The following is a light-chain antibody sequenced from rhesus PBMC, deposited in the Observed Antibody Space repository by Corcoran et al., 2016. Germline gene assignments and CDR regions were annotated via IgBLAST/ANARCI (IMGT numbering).Light chain of an antibody. CDR1: QGVSSW. CDR3: LHYTTTPFT. J-gene: IGKJ3*01. V-gene: IGKV1-21*01. Sequence: DIQMTQSPSSLSASVGDNVTITCRASQGVSSWLAWYQQKPGKAPKVLICKASSLQSGVPSRVSGSGSWTDFTLTISSLQPEDFATYYCLHYTTTPFTFGPGTKLDIK. CDR2: KAS.